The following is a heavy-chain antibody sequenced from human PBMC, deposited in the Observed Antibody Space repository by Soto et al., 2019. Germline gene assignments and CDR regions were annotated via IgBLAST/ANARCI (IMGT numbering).Heavy chain of an antibody. CDR3: AREQWGSGDRYYFDY. CDR2: IYYSGST. D-gene: IGHD2-21*02. Sequence: QVQLQESGPGLVKPSQTLSLTCTVSGGSISSGGYYWSWIRQHPGKGLEWIGYIYYSGSTYYNPSLKSRVTIXXDXSXXQLSLKLSSVTAADTAVYYCAREQWGSGDRYYFDYWGQGTLVTVSS. V-gene: IGHV4-31*03. J-gene: IGHJ4*02. CDR1: GGSISSGGYY.